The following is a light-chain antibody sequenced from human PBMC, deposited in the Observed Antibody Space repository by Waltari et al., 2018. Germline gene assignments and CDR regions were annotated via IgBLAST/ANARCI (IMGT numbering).Light chain of an antibody. CDR1: SSDVGGYNF. Sequence: QSALTNPSSVSGSPGQSTTLPCPGTSSDVGGYNFVSWYQQHPGKAPKRMIYEVSNRPSGVSNRFSGSKSGNTASLTISGLQAEDEADYYCSSYTSSSTVVFGGGTKLTVL. J-gene: IGLJ2*01. CDR2: EVS. V-gene: IGLV2-14*01. CDR3: SSYTSSSTVV.